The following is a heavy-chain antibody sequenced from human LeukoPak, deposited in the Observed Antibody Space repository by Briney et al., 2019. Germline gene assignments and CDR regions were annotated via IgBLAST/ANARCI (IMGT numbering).Heavy chain of an antibody. CDR3: AREDGAAMDNAFDI. Sequence: SETLSLTCTVSGGPISTTDDYWGWLRQPPGKGPEWNGSIYYTGSTFYNPSLKSRVTISEDPSKNQFSLRLRSVTAADTAVHYCAREDGAAMDNAFDIWGQGTMVTVSS. J-gene: IGHJ3*02. CDR2: IYYTGST. CDR1: GGPISTTDDY. D-gene: IGHD5-18*01. V-gene: IGHV4-39*07.